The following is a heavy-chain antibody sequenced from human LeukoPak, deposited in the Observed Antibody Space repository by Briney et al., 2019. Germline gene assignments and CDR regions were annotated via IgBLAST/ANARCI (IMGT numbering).Heavy chain of an antibody. Sequence: GGSLRLSCAASGFTFSSYAMHWVRQAPGKGLEWVAVISYGGSNKYYADSVKGRFTISRDNSKNTLYPQMNSLRAEDTAVYYCATRYSSGWCYWGQGTLVTVSS. CDR1: GFTFSSYA. J-gene: IGHJ4*02. CDR2: ISYGGSNK. D-gene: IGHD6-19*01. V-gene: IGHV3-30*04. CDR3: ATRYSSGWCY.